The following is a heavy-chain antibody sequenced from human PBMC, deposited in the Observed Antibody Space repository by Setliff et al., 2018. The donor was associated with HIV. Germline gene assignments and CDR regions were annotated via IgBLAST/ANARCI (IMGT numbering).Heavy chain of an antibody. D-gene: IGHD6-6*01. CDR2: INAGNGNT. CDR1: GYTFTSYT. V-gene: IGHV1-3*01. Sequence: ASVKVSCKASGYTFTSYTLHWVRQAPGQRLEWMGWINAGNGNTKFSQKFQGRVTITRDTSASTAYMDLSSLRSEDTAVYYCARGFSVYSSSDPLLNWLDPWGQGTLVTVSS. J-gene: IGHJ5*02. CDR3: ARGFSVYSSSDPLLNWLDP.